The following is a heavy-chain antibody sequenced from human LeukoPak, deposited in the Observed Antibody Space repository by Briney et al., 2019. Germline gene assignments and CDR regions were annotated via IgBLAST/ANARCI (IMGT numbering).Heavy chain of an antibody. CDR1: GGSFSGYY. J-gene: IGHJ4*02. CDR3: AGGEGYYDSSGYYYQVPFFDY. D-gene: IGHD3-22*01. Sequence: PSETLSLTCAVYGGSFSGYYWSWIRQPPGKGLEWIGEINHSGSTNYNPSLKSRVTISVDTSKNQFSLKLSSVTAADTAVYYCAGGEGYYDSSGYYYQVPFFDYWGQGTLVTVSS. CDR2: INHSGST. V-gene: IGHV4-34*09.